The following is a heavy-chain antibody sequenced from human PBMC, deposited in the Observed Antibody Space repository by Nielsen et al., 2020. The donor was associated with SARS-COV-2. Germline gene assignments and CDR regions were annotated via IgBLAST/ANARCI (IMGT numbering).Heavy chain of an antibody. CDR2: IYYSGSS. D-gene: IGHD2-15*01. CDR1: GGSISSGGYF. J-gene: IGHJ6*02. V-gene: IGHV4-31*03. Sequence: SETLSLTCTVSGGSISSGGYFWSWIRQQPGKGLEWFGYIYYSGSSYYNPSLKSRVTTSVDTSKKQFSLKLSSVTAADTAVYYCARVALGSTNGMDVWGQGTTVTVSS. CDR3: ARVALGSTNGMDV.